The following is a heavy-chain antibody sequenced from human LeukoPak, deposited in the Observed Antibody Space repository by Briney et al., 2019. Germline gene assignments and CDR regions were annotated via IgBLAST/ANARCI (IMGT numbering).Heavy chain of an antibody. CDR3: ATEGTSKGNWFDP. Sequence: SETLSLTRTVSGGSISSYYWSWIRQPAGKGLEWIGRIYTSGSTNYNPSLKSRVTISVDTSKNQFSLKLSSVTAADTAVYYCATEGTSKGNWFDPWGQGTLVTVSS. CDR2: IYTSGST. D-gene: IGHD1-1*01. J-gene: IGHJ5*02. V-gene: IGHV4-4*07. CDR1: GGSISSYY.